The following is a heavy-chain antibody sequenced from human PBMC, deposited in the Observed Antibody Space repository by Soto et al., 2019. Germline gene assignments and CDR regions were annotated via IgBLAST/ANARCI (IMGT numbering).Heavy chain of an antibody. V-gene: IGHV4-34*01. D-gene: IGHD3-10*01. CDR2: INHSGST. CDR3: ARVLRGRLGFDY. CDR1: GGSFSGYY. J-gene: IGHJ4*02. Sequence: QVQLQQWGAGLLKPSETLSLTCAVYGGSFSGYYWSWIRQPPGKGLEWIGEINHSGSTHYNPSLKSRVPISVDTSKSQFSLKLSSVTAADTAVYYCARVLRGRLGFDYWGQGTLVTVSS.